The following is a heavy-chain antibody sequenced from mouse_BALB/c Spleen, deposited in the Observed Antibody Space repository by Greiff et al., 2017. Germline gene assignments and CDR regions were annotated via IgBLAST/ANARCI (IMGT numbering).Heavy chain of an antibody. Sequence: QVQLQQSGPELVKPGASVKMSCKASGYTFTDYVISWVKQRTGQGLEWIGEIYPGSGSTYYNEKFKGKATLTSDKSSSTAYMELSSLTSEDSAVYYCAREDDYDGPDYWGQGTTLTVSS. CDR3: AREDDYDGPDY. D-gene: IGHD2-4*01. V-gene: IGHV1-81*01. CDR1: GYTFTDYV. J-gene: IGHJ2*01. CDR2: IYPGSGST.